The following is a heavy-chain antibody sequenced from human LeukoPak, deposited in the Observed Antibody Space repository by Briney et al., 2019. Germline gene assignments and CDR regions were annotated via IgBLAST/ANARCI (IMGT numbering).Heavy chain of an antibody. CDR3: AYSSNWGSANAFDI. Sequence: GGSLRLSCAASGFTFSSYWMHWVRQAPGKGLVWVSRINTDGSSTSYADSVKGRFTISRDNAKNTLYLQMNSLRAEDTAVYYCAYSSNWGSANAFDIWGQGTMVTVSS. CDR1: GFTFSSYW. D-gene: IGHD7-27*01. V-gene: IGHV3-74*01. J-gene: IGHJ3*02. CDR2: INTDGSST.